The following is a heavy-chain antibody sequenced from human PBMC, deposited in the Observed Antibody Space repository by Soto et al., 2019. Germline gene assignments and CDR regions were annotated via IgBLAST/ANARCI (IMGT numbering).Heavy chain of an antibody. D-gene: IGHD5-18*01. J-gene: IGHJ4*02. Sequence: GGYLRLSCAASVFTFSNFWIHWVRQAPGKGLVWVSRIYSDGSGPMYADSVKGRFTISRDNAKSTLYLQMNSLRAEDTAVYYCATLNSFGSDYWGRGTLVTVSS. CDR3: ATLNSFGSDY. CDR2: IYSDGSGP. V-gene: IGHV3-74*03. CDR1: VFTFSNFW.